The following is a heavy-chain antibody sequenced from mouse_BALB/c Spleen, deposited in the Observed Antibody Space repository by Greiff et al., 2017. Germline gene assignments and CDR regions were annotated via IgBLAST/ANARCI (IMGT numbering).Heavy chain of an antibody. D-gene: IGHD3-1*01. CDR1: GYTFTSYW. Sequence: QVQLQQPGAELVKPGASVKMSCKASGYTFTSYWMHWVKQRPGQGLEWIGVIDPSDSYTSYNQKFKGKATLTVDTSSSTAYMQLSSLTSEDSAVYCCTRCPRRGAFDYGGQGTTLTVSS. V-gene: IGHV1S127*01. CDR3: TRCPRRGAFDY. CDR2: IDPSDSYT. J-gene: IGHJ2*01.